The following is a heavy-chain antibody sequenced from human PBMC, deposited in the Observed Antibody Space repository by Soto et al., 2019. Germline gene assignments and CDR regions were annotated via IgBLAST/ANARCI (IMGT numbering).Heavy chain of an antibody. CDR3: ATNFGSGSAALDY. V-gene: IGHV1-69*02. D-gene: IGHD3-10*01. J-gene: IGHJ4*02. Sequence: QVQLVQSGPEMKKPGSSVRVSCTASGDTFSRYTISWLRQAPGQGLEWMGRIIPMLSMSNHARNFQGRVTITADRSTRTAYMVLSGLTSGDTAMYFCATNFGSGSAALDYWGQGTLVTVSS. CDR2: IIPMLSMS. CDR1: GDTFSRYT.